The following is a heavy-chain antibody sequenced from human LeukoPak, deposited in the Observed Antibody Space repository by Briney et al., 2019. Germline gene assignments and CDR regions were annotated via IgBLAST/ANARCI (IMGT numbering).Heavy chain of an antibody. CDR1: GYTFSSYV. Sequence: EASVKVSCTASGYTFSSYVISWVRQAPGQGLEWMGWISAYNGNTNYAQKLQGRVTMTTDTSTSTAYMELRSLRSDDTAVYYCARVGTCYPPGYWGQGTLVTVSS. CDR2: ISAYNGNT. J-gene: IGHJ4*02. D-gene: IGHD1-1*01. CDR3: ARVGTCYPPGY. V-gene: IGHV1-18*04.